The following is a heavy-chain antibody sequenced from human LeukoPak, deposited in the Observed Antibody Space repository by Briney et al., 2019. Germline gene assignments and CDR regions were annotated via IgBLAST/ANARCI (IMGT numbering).Heavy chain of an antibody. CDR1: GGSISSRSYY. Sequence: SETVSLTCSVSGGSISSRSYYWGWSRPPPGKGLEWIVSTYYSGSTDYNPSLKSRVTISLDTSKNQFSLKLNSVTAADTAVYYCARLRVSYMDVWGKGTTVTVSS. CDR2: TYYSGST. V-gene: IGHV4-39*01. D-gene: IGHD2-21*01. CDR3: ARLRVSYMDV. J-gene: IGHJ6*03.